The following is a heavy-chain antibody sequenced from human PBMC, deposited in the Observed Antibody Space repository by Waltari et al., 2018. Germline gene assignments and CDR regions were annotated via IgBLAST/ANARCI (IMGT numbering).Heavy chain of an antibody. J-gene: IGHJ4*02. CDR1: GGSISSTSYY. V-gene: IGHV4-39*01. CDR2: FSYDANT. D-gene: IGHD2-15*01. Sequence: QLQLQESGPGLVKPSETLSLTCSVSGGSISSTSYYWGWIRQPPGKGLEWIGSFSYDANTYYNPSLKSRITISVDTSKNQFSLQLRSLTAADTAIYYCARPGRVGGGSLMGLDYWGQGTLVTVSS. CDR3: ARPGRVGGGSLMGLDY.